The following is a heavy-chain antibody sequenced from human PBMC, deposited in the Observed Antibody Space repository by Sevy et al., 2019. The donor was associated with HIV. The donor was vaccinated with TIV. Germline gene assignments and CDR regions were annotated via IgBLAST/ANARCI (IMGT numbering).Heavy chain of an antibody. Sequence: GGSLRLSCAASVFTFSSYAMHWVRQAPGKGLEWVAVISYDGSNKYYADSVKGRFTISRDNSKNTLYLQMNSLRAEDTAVYYCARRMWYYDSSGYYYPDDAFDIWGQGTMVTVSS. D-gene: IGHD3-22*01. CDR1: VFTFSSYA. CDR2: ISYDGSNK. J-gene: IGHJ3*02. V-gene: IGHV3-30*04. CDR3: ARRMWYYDSSGYYYPDDAFDI.